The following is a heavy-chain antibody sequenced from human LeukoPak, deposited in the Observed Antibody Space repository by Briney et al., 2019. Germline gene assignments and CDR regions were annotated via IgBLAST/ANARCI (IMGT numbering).Heavy chain of an antibody. CDR3: ARGSPENGDYKNWFDP. D-gene: IGHD4-17*01. CDR2: IYYSGST. CDR1: GGSISSYY. Sequence: SETLSLTCTVSGGSISSYYWSWIRQPPGKGLEWIGYIYYSGSTNYNPSLKSRVTISVDTSKNQFSLKLSSVTAADTAVYYCARGSPENGDYKNWFDPWGQGTLVTVSS. V-gene: IGHV4-59*12. J-gene: IGHJ5*02.